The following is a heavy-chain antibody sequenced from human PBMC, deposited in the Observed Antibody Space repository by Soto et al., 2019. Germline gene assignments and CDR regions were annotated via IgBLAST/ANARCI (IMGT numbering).Heavy chain of an antibody. CDR3: ARHFTRRTASGVFLF. V-gene: IGHV4-59*08. D-gene: IGHD2-21*02. Sequence: PSETLSLTCIVSGGSLTNYYWSWIRQSPGKGLEWIGDIYYSGSTNYNPSLKGRVLISIDTSKNEFSLKLRSMTAADTAVYYCARHFTRRTASGVFLFWGQGSLVTVSS. CDR2: IYYSGST. CDR1: GGSLTNYY. J-gene: IGHJ4*02.